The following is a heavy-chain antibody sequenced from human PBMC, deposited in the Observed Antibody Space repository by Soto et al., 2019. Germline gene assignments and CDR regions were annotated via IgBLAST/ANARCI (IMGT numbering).Heavy chain of an antibody. Sequence: QVQLVQSGAEVKKPGSSVKVSCKASGGTFSSYAISWVRQAPGQGLEWMGGIIPIFGTANYAQKFQGRVTITADESTSTAYMELSSLRSEDTAVYYCARSPVLRYFDWLLNYGMDVWGQGTTVTVSS. CDR3: ARSPVLRYFDWLLNYGMDV. V-gene: IGHV1-69*12. CDR1: GGTFSSYA. J-gene: IGHJ6*02. D-gene: IGHD3-9*01. CDR2: IIPIFGTA.